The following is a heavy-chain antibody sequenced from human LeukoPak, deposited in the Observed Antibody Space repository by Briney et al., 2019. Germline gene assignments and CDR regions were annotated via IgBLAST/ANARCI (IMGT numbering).Heavy chain of an antibody. CDR2: IYTSGST. CDR3: ARHSTFFGVVIIKGRVRGPFDY. D-gene: IGHD3-3*01. CDR1: GGSISTYY. Sequence: SETLSLTCTVSGGSISTYYWSWIRQPAGKGLEWIGRIYTSGSTNYNPSLKSRVTMSVDTSKNQFSLKLSSVTAADTAVYYCARHSTFFGVVIIKGRVRGPFDYWGQGTLVTVSS. V-gene: IGHV4-4*07. J-gene: IGHJ4*02.